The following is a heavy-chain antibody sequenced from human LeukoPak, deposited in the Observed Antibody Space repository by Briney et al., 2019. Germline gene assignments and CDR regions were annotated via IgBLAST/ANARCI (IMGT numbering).Heavy chain of an antibody. CDR2: IYSGGST. Sequence: GGSLRLSCAASGFTFSTYSMTWVRQAPGKGLEWVSVIYSGGSTYYADSVKGRFTISRDNSKNTLYLQMNSLRAEDTAVYYCARDQMYYYDSSWGSWFDPWGQGALVTVSS. J-gene: IGHJ5*02. CDR3: ARDQMYYYDSSWGSWFDP. V-gene: IGHV3-53*01. D-gene: IGHD3-22*01. CDR1: GFTFSTYS.